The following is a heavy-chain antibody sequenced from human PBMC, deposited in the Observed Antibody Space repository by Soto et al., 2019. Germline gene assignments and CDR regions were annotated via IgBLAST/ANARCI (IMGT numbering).Heavy chain of an antibody. CDR3: ATRPLLPGAP. CDR1: GFTFSSND. Sequence: EVQLVESGGGLIQPGVSLRHSCAASGFTFSSNDMNWVRQAPGKGLEWVSLIYSGGSTYYADSVKGRFTISRDNSKNTLYLQMSSLRAEDTAVYYCATRPLLPGAPWGQGTMVTVSS. V-gene: IGHV3-53*01. CDR2: IYSGGST. D-gene: IGHD3-22*01. J-gene: IGHJ3*01.